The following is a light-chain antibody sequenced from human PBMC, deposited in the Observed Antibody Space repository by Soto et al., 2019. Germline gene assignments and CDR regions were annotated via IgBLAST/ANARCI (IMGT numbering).Light chain of an antibody. CDR3: QQYGSSGT. CDR1: QSVRSN. V-gene: IGKV3-20*01. Sequence: EIVMTQSRATLSVSPGERATLCCRSSQSVRSNLAWYKQKPGQAPRLLIYGASTRATGIPDRFSGSGSGTDFTLTISRLEPEDFAVYYCQQYGSSGTFGQGTKVDIK. J-gene: IGKJ1*01. CDR2: GAS.